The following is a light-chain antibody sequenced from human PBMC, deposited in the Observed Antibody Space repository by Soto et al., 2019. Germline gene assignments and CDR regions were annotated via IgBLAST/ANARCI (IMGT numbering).Light chain of an antibody. Sequence: QSALTQPASVSGSLGQSITISCTRPSSDDWRFNFVSWYQQHPDKDPQVLIYEVTKRPPGVSNRFSGSKSGNTASLTISGLQADDEADYYCCSDAGSSSYVFGTGTKLTVL. CDR3: CSDAGSSSYV. CDR2: EVT. CDR1: SSDDWRFNF. V-gene: IGLV2-23*02. J-gene: IGLJ1*01.